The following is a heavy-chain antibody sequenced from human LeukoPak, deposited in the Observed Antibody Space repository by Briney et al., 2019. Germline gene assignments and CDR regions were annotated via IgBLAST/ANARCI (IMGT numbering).Heavy chain of an antibody. CDR1: GGSISSYY. Sequence: SETLSLTCSVSGGSISSYYWSWIRQPPGKGLEWIGYIYYSGSTNYNPSLKSRVTISVETSKNEFSLKLTSVTAADTAIYYCAAMTTVTMYSYFFDSWGQGTLLTVSS. V-gene: IGHV4-59*01. CDR3: AAMTTVTMYSYFFDS. CDR2: IYYSGST. J-gene: IGHJ4*02. D-gene: IGHD4-17*01.